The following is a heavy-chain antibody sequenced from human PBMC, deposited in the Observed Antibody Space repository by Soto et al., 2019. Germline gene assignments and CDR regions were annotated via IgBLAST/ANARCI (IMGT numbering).Heavy chain of an antibody. D-gene: IGHD6-13*01. Sequence: EVQLVESGGGLVQPGRSLRLSCAASGFAFDDYVMHWVRQPPGRGLEWVSGITWPGGTIRYVDSVKGRFTISRDNAENSLYLQMNSLRPEDTAVYYCAKGGSAALIAPSGRDNGFDPWGQGTQVTVSS. CDR3: AKGGSAALIAPSGRDNGFDP. J-gene: IGHJ5*02. CDR1: GFAFDDYV. V-gene: IGHV3-9*01. CDR2: ITWPGGTI.